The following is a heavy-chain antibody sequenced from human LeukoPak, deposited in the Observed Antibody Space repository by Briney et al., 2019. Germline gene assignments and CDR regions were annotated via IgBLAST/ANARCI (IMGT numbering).Heavy chain of an antibody. Sequence: GRSLRLSCAASGFTFSSYAMHWVRQAPGKGLEWVAVISYDGSNKYYADSVKGRFTISRDNSKNTLYLQMSSLRAEDTAVYYCARDQSPAAGKDFDYWGQGTLVTVSS. V-gene: IGHV3-30*04. CDR3: ARDQSPAAGKDFDY. D-gene: IGHD6-13*01. CDR2: ISYDGSNK. CDR1: GFTFSSYA. J-gene: IGHJ4*02.